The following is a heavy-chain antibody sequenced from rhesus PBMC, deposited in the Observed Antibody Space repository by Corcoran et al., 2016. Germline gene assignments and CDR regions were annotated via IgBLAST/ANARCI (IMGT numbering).Heavy chain of an antibody. J-gene: IGHJ4*01. CDR1: GGSISSSY. V-gene: IGHV4-169*01. Sequence: QLQLQESGPGLVKPSETLSVTCAVSGGSISSSYWSWIRQAPGKGLEWIGYIYVGRGTTRYNPSLNSRCIIVIDTPKNQFSLKLSSATASYTAVHYGARAAPGRIAGTIADWCQGVLVTVSS. CDR3: ARAAPGRIAGTIAD. CDR2: IYVGRGTT. D-gene: IGHD1-1-1*01.